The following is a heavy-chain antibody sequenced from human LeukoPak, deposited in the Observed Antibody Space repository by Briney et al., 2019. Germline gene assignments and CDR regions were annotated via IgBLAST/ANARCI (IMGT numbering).Heavy chain of an antibody. CDR3: ARDYGSGSYY. Sequence: PSETLSLTCTVSGGSISSSSYYWGWIRQPPGKGLEWIGSIYYSGSTYYNPSLKSRVTISVDTSKNQFSLKLSSVTAADTAVYYCARDYGSGSYYWGQGTLVTVSS. CDR1: GGSISSSSYY. CDR2: IYYSGST. J-gene: IGHJ4*02. D-gene: IGHD3-10*01. V-gene: IGHV4-39*07.